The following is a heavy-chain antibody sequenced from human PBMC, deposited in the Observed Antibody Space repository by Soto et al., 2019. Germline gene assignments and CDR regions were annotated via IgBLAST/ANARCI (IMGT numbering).Heavy chain of an antibody. CDR2: IYTSGST. J-gene: IGHJ6*02. Sequence: NPSETLSLTCTVSGGSISSYYWSWIRQPAGKGLEWIGRIYTSGSTNYNPSLKSRVTMSVDTSKNQFSLKLSSVTAADTAVYYCAGYDFWSGYYPSGMDVWGQGTTVTVSS. CDR3: AGYDFWSGYYPSGMDV. V-gene: IGHV4-4*07. CDR1: GGSISSYY. D-gene: IGHD3-3*01.